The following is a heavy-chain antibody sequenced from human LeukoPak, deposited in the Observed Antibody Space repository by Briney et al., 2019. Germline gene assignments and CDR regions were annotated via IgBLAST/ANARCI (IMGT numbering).Heavy chain of an antibody. CDR3: AKGSKGTYDY. CDR1: GFTFSSYV. CDR2: IIGNGDIT. J-gene: IGHJ4*02. V-gene: IGHV3-23*01. Sequence: GGALRLSCVASGFTFSSYVMTWVRQAPGKGLEWVSSIIGNGDITYYADSVKGRFTISRDNSKNTLYLQMNRLRAEDTAIYYCAKGSKGTYDYWGQGTLVTVSS.